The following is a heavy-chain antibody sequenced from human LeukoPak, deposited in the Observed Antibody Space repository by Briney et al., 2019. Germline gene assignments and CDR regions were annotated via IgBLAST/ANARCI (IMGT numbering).Heavy chain of an antibody. CDR3: ARTNGDLYFDY. J-gene: IGHJ4*02. CDR2: IYYSGST. CDR1: GGSISSSSYY. D-gene: IGHD4-17*01. Sequence: PSETLSLTCTVSGGSISSSSYYWGWIRQPPGKGLEWIGSIYYSGSTYYNPSLKSRVTISVDTSKNQFSLKLSSVTVADTAVYYCARTNGDLYFDYWGQGTLVTVSS. V-gene: IGHV4-39*01.